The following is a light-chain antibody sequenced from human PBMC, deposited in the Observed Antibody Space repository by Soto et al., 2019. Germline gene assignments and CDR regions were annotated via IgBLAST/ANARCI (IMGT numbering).Light chain of an antibody. J-gene: IGLJ3*02. CDR1: SSNIGSDN. CDR3: AAWDGSLNGWV. CDR2: SNN. V-gene: IGLV1-44*01. Sequence: QCVLTQPPSAYGTPGQRVTISCSGSSSNIGSDNVNWFLQLPGTAPKLLIYSNNQRPSGVPDRFSGSKSGTSASLAISGLQSEDEADYYCAAWDGSLNGWVFGGGTKLTVI.